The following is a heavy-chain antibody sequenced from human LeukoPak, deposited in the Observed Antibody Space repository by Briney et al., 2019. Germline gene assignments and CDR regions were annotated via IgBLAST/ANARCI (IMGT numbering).Heavy chain of an antibody. CDR2: IKPDSGGT. V-gene: IGHV1-2*02. Sequence: ASVKVSCKASGYTFTDYYLHWVRQAPGQGLEWMGWIKPDSGGTNYAHKFQGRVTMTRDTSLNTAYMELNRLISDDTAVYYCAREPVTGTLNFFDPWGQGALVTVTS. J-gene: IGHJ5*02. CDR1: GYTFTDYY. CDR3: AREPVTGTLNFFDP. D-gene: IGHD6-19*01.